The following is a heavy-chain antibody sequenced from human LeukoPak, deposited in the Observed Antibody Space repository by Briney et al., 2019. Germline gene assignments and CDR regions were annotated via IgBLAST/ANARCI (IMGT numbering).Heavy chain of an antibody. V-gene: IGHV3-13*05. CDR2: IGTAGDP. CDR3: VRASRGWYYFDY. D-gene: IGHD6-19*01. J-gene: IGHJ4*02. CDR1: GFTFSSYW. Sequence: GGSLRLSCAASGFTFSSYWMSWVRQVPGKGLEWVSAIGTAGDPSYPGSVKGRFTISREIAKNSLYLQMNSLRDGDTAVYYCVRASRGWYYFDYWGQGTLVTVSS.